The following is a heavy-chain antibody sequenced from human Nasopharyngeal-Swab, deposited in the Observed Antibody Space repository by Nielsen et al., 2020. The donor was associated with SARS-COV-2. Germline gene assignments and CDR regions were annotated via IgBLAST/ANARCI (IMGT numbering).Heavy chain of an antibody. Sequence: GESLKISCVASGLTFSDYYMSWIRQAPGKGLEWVSYMSNSGSTIYYADSVKGRFTISRDNAKSSLYLQMNSLRAEDTAVYYCATAGVSVRSYYFDYWGQGTLVTVSS. CDR2: MSNSGSTI. J-gene: IGHJ4*02. CDR3: ATAGVSVRSYYFDY. V-gene: IGHV3-11*04. D-gene: IGHD3-10*02. CDR1: GLTFSDYY.